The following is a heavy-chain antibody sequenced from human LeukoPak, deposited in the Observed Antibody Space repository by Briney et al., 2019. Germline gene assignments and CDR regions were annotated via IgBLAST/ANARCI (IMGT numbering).Heavy chain of an antibody. CDR1: GGSISSSSYY. J-gene: IGHJ5*02. V-gene: IGHV4-39*07. CDR3: ARGHPSNWFDP. Sequence: MTSETLSLTCTVSGGSISSSSYYWGWIRQPPGKGLEWIGSIYYSGSTYYNPSLKSRVTISVDTSKNQFSLKLSSVTAADTAVYYCARGHPSNWFDPWGQGTLVTVSS. CDR2: IYYSGST.